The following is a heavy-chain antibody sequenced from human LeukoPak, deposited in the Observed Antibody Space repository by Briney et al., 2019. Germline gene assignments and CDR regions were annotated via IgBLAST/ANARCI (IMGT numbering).Heavy chain of an antibody. D-gene: IGHD4-17*01. V-gene: IGHV1-69*06. Sequence: SVKVSCKASGYTFTGYYMHWVRQAPGQGLEWMGGIIPIFGTANYAQKFQGRVTITADKSTSTAYMELSSLRSEDTAVYYCARTFYGDYSPFDYWGQRTLVTVSS. CDR1: GYTFTGYY. J-gene: IGHJ4*02. CDR3: ARTFYGDYSPFDY. CDR2: IIPIFGTA.